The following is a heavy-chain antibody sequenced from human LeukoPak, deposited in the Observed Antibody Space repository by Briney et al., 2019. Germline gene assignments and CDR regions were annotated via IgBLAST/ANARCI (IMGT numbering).Heavy chain of an antibody. V-gene: IGHV1-18*01. CDR3: ARNPRFDWLFNDFNWFNP. D-gene: IGHD3-9*01. Sequence: GASVKVSRKASGYTFTSYGISWVRQAPGQGLEWMGWISAYNGNTNYAQKLQGRVTMTTDTSTSTAHMELRSLRSDDTAVYYCARNPRFDWLFNDFNWFNPWGQGTLVTVSS. J-gene: IGHJ5*02. CDR1: GYTFTSYG. CDR2: ISAYNGNT.